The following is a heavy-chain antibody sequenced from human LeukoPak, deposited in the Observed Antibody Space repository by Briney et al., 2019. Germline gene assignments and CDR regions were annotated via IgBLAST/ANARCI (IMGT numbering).Heavy chain of an antibody. D-gene: IGHD2-15*01. V-gene: IGHV3-23*01. Sequence: GGSLRLSCAASGFLFSSYAMTWVRQAPGKGLEWVSFISGSGDTTYSADSVKGRFTISRDNSKTTVYLQMNSLRAEDTAIYYCAKDRGRYCSCSSCRYYFYGLTVWGQGTTVTVSS. J-gene: IGHJ6*02. CDR2: ISGSGDTT. CDR1: GFLFSSYA. CDR3: AKDRGRYCSCSSCRYYFYGLTV.